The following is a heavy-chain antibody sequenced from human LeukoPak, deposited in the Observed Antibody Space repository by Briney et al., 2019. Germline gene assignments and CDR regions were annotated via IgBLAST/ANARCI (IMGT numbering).Heavy chain of an antibody. V-gene: IGHV3-7*03. CDR1: GFTFSSYW. CDR2: IKQDGSEK. J-gene: IGHJ4*02. D-gene: IGHD3-22*01. CDR3: AREGYYDSSGYYPNTADY. Sequence: PGGSLRLSCAASGFTFSSYWMSWVRQAPGKGLEWVANIKQDGSEKYYVDSVKGRFTISRDNAKNSLYLQMNSLRAEDTAVYYCAREGYYDSSGYYPNTADYWGQGTLVTVSS.